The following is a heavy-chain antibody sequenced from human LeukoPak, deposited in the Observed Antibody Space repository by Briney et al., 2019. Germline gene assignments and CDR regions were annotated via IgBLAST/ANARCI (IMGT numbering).Heavy chain of an antibody. J-gene: IGHJ4*02. V-gene: IGHV3-7*05. CDR1: GFTFSIHW. CDR2: VKQDGSET. Sequence: GGSLRLSCAASGFTFSIHWMSWVRQAPGKGLEWVANVKQDGSETYYVDSVKGRFTISRDNAKNSVYLQMNSLRAEDTAVYYCARDHDFSSGPPRGDYWGQGTLVTVSS. D-gene: IGHD3-3*01. CDR3: ARDHDFSSGPPRGDY.